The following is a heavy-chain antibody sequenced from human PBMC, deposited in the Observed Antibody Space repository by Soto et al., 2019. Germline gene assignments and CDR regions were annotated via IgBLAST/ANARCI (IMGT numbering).Heavy chain of an antibody. CDR3: ARDSRTYSSGWAGYDY. J-gene: IGHJ4*02. D-gene: IGHD6-19*01. CDR2: ISSSSSTI. Sequence: PGGSLRLSCAASGFTFSSYSMNWVRQAPGKGLEWVSYISSSSSTIYYADSVKGRFTISRDNAKNSLYLQMNSLRDEDTAVYYCARDSRTYSSGWAGYDYWGQGTLVTVSS. CDR1: GFTFSSYS. V-gene: IGHV3-48*02.